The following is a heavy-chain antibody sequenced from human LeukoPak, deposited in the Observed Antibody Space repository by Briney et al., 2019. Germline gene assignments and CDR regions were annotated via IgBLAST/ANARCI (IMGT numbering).Heavy chain of an antibody. Sequence: GASVKVSCKAFGYTFTGYYMHWVRQAPGQGLEWMGWINPNSGGTNYAQKFQGRVTMTRDTSISTAYMELSRLRSDDTAVYYCARDLFGYDFWSGYSGYFDYWGQGTLVTVA. V-gene: IGHV1-2*02. CDR1: GYTFTGYY. J-gene: IGHJ4*02. CDR3: ARDLFGYDFWSGYSGYFDY. D-gene: IGHD3-3*01. CDR2: INPNSGGT.